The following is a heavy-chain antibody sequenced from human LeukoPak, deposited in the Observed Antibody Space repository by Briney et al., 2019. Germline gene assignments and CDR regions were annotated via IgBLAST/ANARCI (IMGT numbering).Heavy chain of an antibody. J-gene: IGHJ5*02. CDR1: GYTFTAYY. CDR2: INPNSGVT. CDR3: ARGNEGYCSGGSCYVGAWFDP. V-gene: IGHV1-2*02. D-gene: IGHD2-15*01. Sequence: ASVKVSCKASGYTFTAYYMHWVRQAPGQGLEYMGWINPNSGVTNYAQKFQGRVTMTRDTPISTAYMELSRLRSDDTAVYYCARGNEGYCSGGSCYVGAWFDPWGQGTRVTVSS.